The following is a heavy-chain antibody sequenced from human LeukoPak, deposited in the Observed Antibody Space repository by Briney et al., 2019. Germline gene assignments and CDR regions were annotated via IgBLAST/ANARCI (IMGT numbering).Heavy chain of an antibody. CDR2: TYYRSKWYN. CDR1: GDSVSSNSAA. V-gene: IGHV6-1*01. J-gene: IGHJ4*02. D-gene: IGHD3-22*01. CDR3: ARGRPHYYDSSGYYVFDY. Sequence: SQTLSLTCAISGDSVSSNSAAWNWIRQSPSRGLEWLGRTYYRSKWYNDYAVSVKSRITINPDTSKNQFSLQLNSVTPEDTAVYYCARGRPHYYDSSGYYVFDYWGQGTLVTVSS.